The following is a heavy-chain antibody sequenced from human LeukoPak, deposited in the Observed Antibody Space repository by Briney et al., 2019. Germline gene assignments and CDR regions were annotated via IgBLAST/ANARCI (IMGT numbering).Heavy chain of an antibody. V-gene: IGHV1-69*04. D-gene: IGHD2-2*01. CDR3: ARDHPPNIVVVPAALDP. Sequence: SVKVSCKASEGTFTSYAISWVRQAPGQGLEWMGRIIPILGIANYAQKFQGRVTITADESTSTAYMELSSLRSEDTAVYYCARDHPPNIVVVPAALDPWGQGTLVTVSS. J-gene: IGHJ5*02. CDR2: IIPILGIA. CDR1: EGTFTSYA.